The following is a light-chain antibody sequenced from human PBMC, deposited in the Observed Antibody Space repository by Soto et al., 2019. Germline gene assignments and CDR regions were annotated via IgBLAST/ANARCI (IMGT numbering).Light chain of an antibody. CDR2: GAS. CDR3: QQYHNWPPQYT. J-gene: IGKJ2*01. V-gene: IGKV3-15*01. Sequence: EIVMTQSPASLSVSPGDGATLSCRASQTIASNLAWYQQKPGQGPRLLIHGASTRAAGVPARFSVSGSGTDFALAISGLQSEDFAVYYCQQYHNWPPQYTFGQGTKLQIK. CDR1: QTIASN.